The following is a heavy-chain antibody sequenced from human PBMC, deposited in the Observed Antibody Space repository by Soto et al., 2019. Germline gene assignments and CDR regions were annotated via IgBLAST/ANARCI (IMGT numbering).Heavy chain of an antibody. V-gene: IGHV1-46*03. CDR3: TRPFISSQEGFDL. Sequence: ASVKVSCKASGYSFTNYYMHWVRQAPGQGLEYMGVIHPNGGGTSYAQKFQGRVTMTSDTSTSIVYMELSSLRSDDTAVYYCTRPFISSQEGFDLWGQGTLVTVS. CDR2: IHPNGGGT. J-gene: IGHJ4*02. D-gene: IGHD6-13*01. CDR1: GYSFTNYY.